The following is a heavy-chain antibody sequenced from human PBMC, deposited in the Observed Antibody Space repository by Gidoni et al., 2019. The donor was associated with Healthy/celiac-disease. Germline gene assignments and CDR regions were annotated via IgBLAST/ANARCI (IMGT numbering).Heavy chain of an antibody. Sequence: QVQLVQSGAEVKKPGASVKASCKASGYTFTGYYMHWVRQAPGQGLEWMGWINPNSGGTDYAQKFQGRVTMTRDTSISTAYMELSRLRSDDTAVYYCARVASSSWRWDYFDYWGQGTLVTVSS. CDR3: ARVASSSWRWDYFDY. D-gene: IGHD6-13*01. CDR1: GYTFTGYY. V-gene: IGHV1-2*02. CDR2: INPNSGGT. J-gene: IGHJ4*02.